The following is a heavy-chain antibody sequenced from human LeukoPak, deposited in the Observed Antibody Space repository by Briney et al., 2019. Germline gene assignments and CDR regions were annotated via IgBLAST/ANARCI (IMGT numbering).Heavy chain of an antibody. Sequence: GRSLRLSCAASGFTFSTYGMHWVRQTPDKGLEWVAVISDDGSNKHYADSLKGRFTISRDNSKDTLYLQMNSLRVEDTAVYYCARGYTHGPGGYWGQGTLVTVSS. V-gene: IGHV3-30*03. D-gene: IGHD5-18*01. CDR2: ISDDGSNK. CDR1: GFTFSTYG. CDR3: ARGYTHGPGGY. J-gene: IGHJ4*02.